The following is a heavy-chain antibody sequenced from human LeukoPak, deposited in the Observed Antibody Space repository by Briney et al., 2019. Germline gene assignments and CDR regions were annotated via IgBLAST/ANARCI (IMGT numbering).Heavy chain of an antibody. D-gene: IGHD3-22*01. CDR1: GGSISSYY. Sequence: SETLSLTCTVSGGSISSYYWSWIRQLPGKGLEWIGYIYYSGSTNYNPSLKSRVTISVDTSKNQFSLKLSSVTAADTAVYYCARERAVITYYYFDYWGQGTLVTVSS. V-gene: IGHV4-59*01. J-gene: IGHJ4*02. CDR3: ARERAVITYYYFDY. CDR2: IYYSGST.